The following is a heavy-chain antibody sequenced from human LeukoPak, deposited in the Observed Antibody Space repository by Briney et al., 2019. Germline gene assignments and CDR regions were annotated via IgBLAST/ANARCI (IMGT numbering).Heavy chain of an antibody. CDR2: IYYSGST. CDR3: ARRLWFGELLLPFDY. CDR1: GGSISSSSYY. D-gene: IGHD3-10*01. Sequence: SETLSLTCTVSGGSISSSSYYWGWTRQPPGKGLEWIGSIYYSGSTYYNPSLKSRVTISVDTSKNQFSLKLSSVTAADTAVYYCARRLWFGELLLPFDYWGQGTLVTVSS. J-gene: IGHJ4*02. V-gene: IGHV4-39*01.